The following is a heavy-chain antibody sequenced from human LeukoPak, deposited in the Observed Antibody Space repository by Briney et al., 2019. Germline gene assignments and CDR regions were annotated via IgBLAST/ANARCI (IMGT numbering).Heavy chain of an antibody. J-gene: IGHJ2*01. CDR1: GGTFSSYA. D-gene: IGHD6-19*01. CDR3: ARRAGYSSGPGWYFDL. V-gene: IGHV1-69*04. Sequence: ASVKVSCKTSGGTFSSYAISWVRQAPGQGLEWMGRIIPILGIANYAQKFQGRVTMTADKSTSTAYMELSSLRSEDTAVYYCARRAGYSSGPGWYFDLWGRGTLVTVSS. CDR2: IIPILGIA.